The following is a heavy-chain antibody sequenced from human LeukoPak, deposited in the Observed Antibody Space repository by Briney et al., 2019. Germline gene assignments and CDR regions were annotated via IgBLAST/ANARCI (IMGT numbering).Heavy chain of an antibody. V-gene: IGHV3-74*01. J-gene: IGHJ4*02. CDR2: IYSDEGTT. CDR3: ARVTGGYPSFDY. D-gene: IGHD5-12*01. CDR1: GFTFSSYW. Sequence: GGSLRPSCVASGFTFSSYWMHWVRQAPGKGLVWVSRIYSDEGTTSYADSVKGRFTISRDNAKNTLYLQMNSLRAEDTAVYYCARVTGGYPSFDYWGQGTLVTVSS.